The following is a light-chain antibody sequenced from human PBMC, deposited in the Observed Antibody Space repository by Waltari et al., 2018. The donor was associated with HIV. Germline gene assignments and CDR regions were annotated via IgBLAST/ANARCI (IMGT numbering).Light chain of an antibody. CDR2: GAS. CDR3: QQYDNVPVT. V-gene: IGKV1-33*01. Sequence: DIQMTQSPSSLSASIGDRVTITCQASHDISSYLNWYQQKPGKAPKLLTSGASDLETGVPSRFSGSGSGTDFTFTISSLQPVDIATYYCQQYDNVPVTFGPGTKVEIK. CDR1: HDISSY. J-gene: IGKJ3*01.